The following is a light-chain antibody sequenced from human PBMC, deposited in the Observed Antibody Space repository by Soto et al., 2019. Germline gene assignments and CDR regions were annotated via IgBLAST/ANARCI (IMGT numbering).Light chain of an antibody. J-gene: IGKJ1*01. CDR1: QTVLYSSNNKNY. CDR2: GAS. Sequence: DIVMTQSPDSLAVSLGEMAPINCKSSQTVLYSSNNKNYLAWYQQKPGQAPRLLISGASTRATGIPDRFSGSGSGTEFTLTITGLQSEDFAVYYCQQYDHWPRTFGEGTKVDIK. CDR3: QQYDHWPRT. V-gene: IGKV4-1*01.